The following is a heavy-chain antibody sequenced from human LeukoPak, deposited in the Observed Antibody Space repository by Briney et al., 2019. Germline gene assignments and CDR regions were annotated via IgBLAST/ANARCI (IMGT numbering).Heavy chain of an antibody. CDR2: INWNGGST. CDR3: AGGDRNGWYFDY. Sequence: GGSLRLSCAASGFRFDDHGMSWVRQAPGKGLEWVSGINWNGGSTGYGDSVKGRFTISRDNSKNSLYLQMNSLRAEDTALYYCAGGDRNGWYFDYWGQGILVTVSS. D-gene: IGHD6-19*01. J-gene: IGHJ4*02. CDR1: GFRFDDHG. V-gene: IGHV3-20*04.